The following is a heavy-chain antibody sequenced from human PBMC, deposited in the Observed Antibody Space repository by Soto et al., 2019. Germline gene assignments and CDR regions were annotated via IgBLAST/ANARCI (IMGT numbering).Heavy chain of an antibody. V-gene: IGHV1-69*01. D-gene: IGHD2-15*01. J-gene: IGHJ4*02. CDR3: ARDRPPVKGSSGWGFDY. CDR2: IIPIFGTA. CDR1: GGTFSSYA. Sequence: QVQLVQSGAEVKKPGSSVKVSCKASGGTFSSYAISWVRQAPGQGLEWMGGIIPIFGTANYAQKFQGRVPITADESTSTAYMELSSLRSEDTAVYYCARDRPPVKGSSGWGFDYWGQGTLVTVSS.